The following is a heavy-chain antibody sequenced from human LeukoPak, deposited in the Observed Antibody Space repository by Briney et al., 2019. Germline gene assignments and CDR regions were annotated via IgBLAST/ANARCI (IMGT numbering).Heavy chain of an antibody. Sequence: SDTLSLTCVVSGHSIRSTNWWGWIRQPPGKGLEWVGYIYYSGSTYYNPSLKSRVTMSVDTSKNLFSLKLSSVTAVDTAVYYCARRYCSNTSCYYPDAFDIWGRGTMATVSS. CDR3: ARRYCSNTSCYYPDAFDI. D-gene: IGHD2-2*01. CDR2: IYYSGST. V-gene: IGHV4-28*01. CDR1: GHSIRSTNW. J-gene: IGHJ3*02.